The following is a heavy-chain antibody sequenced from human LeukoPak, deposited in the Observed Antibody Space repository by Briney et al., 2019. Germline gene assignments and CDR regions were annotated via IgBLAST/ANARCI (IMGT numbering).Heavy chain of an antibody. Sequence: ASVKVSFKASGYSFTVYYIHLLRQAPGQGLEWMGWINPNSGGTNNAQKFQGRVTMTRDTTISTAYMELSRLRSDDTAVYYCARGGIAVAGSVFDPWGQGTLVTVSS. CDR1: GYSFTVYY. D-gene: IGHD6-19*01. V-gene: IGHV1-2*02. J-gene: IGHJ5*02. CDR3: ARGGIAVAGSVFDP. CDR2: INPNSGGT.